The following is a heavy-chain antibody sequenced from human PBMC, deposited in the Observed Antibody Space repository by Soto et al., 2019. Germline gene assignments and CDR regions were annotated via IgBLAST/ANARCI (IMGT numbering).Heavy chain of an antibody. CDR1: GYSFTSYW. Sequence: GESLKISCKGSGYSFTSYWIGWVRQMPGKGLEWMGIIYPGDSDTRYSPSFQGQVTISADKAISTAYLQWSSLKAADTAMYYCGRHGGNYYDSSGAFDIWGQGTMVTVSS. V-gene: IGHV5-51*01. J-gene: IGHJ3*02. D-gene: IGHD3-22*01. CDR2: IYPGDSDT. CDR3: GRHGGNYYDSSGAFDI.